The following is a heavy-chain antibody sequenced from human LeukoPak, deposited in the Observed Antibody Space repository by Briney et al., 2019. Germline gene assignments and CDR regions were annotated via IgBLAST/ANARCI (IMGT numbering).Heavy chain of an antibody. V-gene: IGHV3-23*01. CDR2: ISGSGGST. CDR1: GFTFSSYA. Sequence: GGSLRLSCAASGFTFSSYAMSWVRQAPGKGLEWVSAISGSGGSTYCADSVKGRFTISRDNSKNTLYLQMNRLRAEDTAVYYCAKGGGYYDTSGPTFSNWGQGTLVTVSS. D-gene: IGHD3-22*01. CDR3: AKGGGYYDTSGPTFSN. J-gene: IGHJ4*02.